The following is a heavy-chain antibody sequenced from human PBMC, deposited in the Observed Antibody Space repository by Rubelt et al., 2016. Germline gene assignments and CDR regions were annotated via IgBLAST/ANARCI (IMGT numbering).Heavy chain of an antibody. CDR1: GFSISSGYF. CDR3: ARMSLADARWYFDH. J-gene: IGHJ2*01. Sequence: QLQLQESGPGLVKPSETLSLTCTVSGFSISSGYFWGWIRQPPGKGLEWIGSIYHSGSTFYSPSLKSRVTMSVDTSKNQFSRKLTSVTAADTAVYPCARMSLADARWYFDHWGRGTPVTVSP. CDR2: IYHSGST. V-gene: IGHV4-38-2*02.